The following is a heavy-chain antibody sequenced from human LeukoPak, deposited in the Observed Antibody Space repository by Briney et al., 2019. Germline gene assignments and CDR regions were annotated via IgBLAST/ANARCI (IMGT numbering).Heavy chain of an antibody. CDR3: AKDPEVDYDFWSGYLLH. J-gene: IGHJ4*02. Sequence: PGGSLRLSCAASGFTFSSYAMTWVRQAPGQGLEWVSAISASGGNTYYADSVKGRFTISRDNSKNTLYLQMNSLRAEDTAVYYCAKDPEVDYDFWSGYLLHWGQGTLVTVSS. D-gene: IGHD3-3*01. CDR1: GFTFSSYA. V-gene: IGHV3-23*01. CDR2: ISASGGNT.